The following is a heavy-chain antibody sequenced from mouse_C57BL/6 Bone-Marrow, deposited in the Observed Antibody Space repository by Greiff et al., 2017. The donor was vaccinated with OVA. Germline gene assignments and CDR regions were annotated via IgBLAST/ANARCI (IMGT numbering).Heavy chain of an antibody. Sequence: EVHLVESGGGLVKPGGSLKLSCAASGFTFSDYGMHWVRQAPEKGLEWVAYISSGSSTIYYADTVKGRFTISRDNAKNTLFLQMTSLRSEDTAMYYCAAYYYGSAAYWGQGTTLTVSS. CDR1: GFTFSDYG. V-gene: IGHV5-17*01. CDR2: ISSGSSTI. J-gene: IGHJ2*01. D-gene: IGHD1-1*01. CDR3: AAYYYGSAAY.